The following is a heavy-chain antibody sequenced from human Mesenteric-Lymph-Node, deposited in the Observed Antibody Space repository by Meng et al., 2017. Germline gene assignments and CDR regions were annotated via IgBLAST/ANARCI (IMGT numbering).Heavy chain of an antibody. Sequence: ASVKVSCKASGYTFTSYGLSWVRQAPGQGLEWMGWISTYNGNTNYAQKFQGRVTLTTDTSTTTAYMELRSLRSDDTAVYYCARDHDSTYDFYVDAFDIWGQGTKVTVSS. D-gene: IGHD3-3*01. V-gene: IGHV1-18*01. CDR3: ARDHDSTYDFYVDAFDI. CDR2: ISTYNGNT. CDR1: GYTFTSYG. J-gene: IGHJ3*02.